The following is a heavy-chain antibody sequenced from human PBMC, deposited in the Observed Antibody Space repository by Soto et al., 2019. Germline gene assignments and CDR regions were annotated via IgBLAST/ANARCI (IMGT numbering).Heavy chain of an antibody. J-gene: IGHJ5*02. V-gene: IGHV1-18*01. CDR3: ARGGGDYVLGGNWFDP. CDR1: GYTITSYR. CDR2: ISAYNGNT. Sequence: ASLNLSCKTSGYTITSYRISWVRQTHGQGLEWMGWISAYNGNTNYAQKLQGRVTMTTDTSTSTAYMELRSLRSDDTAVYYCARGGGDYVLGGNWFDPWGQGTLVTVSS. D-gene: IGHD3-10*02.